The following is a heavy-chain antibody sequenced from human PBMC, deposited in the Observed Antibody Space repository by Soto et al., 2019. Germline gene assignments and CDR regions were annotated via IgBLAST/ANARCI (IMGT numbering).Heavy chain of an antibody. CDR2: ISYDGSEK. V-gene: IGHV3-30*18. CDR3: AKSPNFYCSSPNCYKYYFDH. D-gene: IGHD2-2*02. J-gene: IGHJ4*02. Sequence: GGSLRLSCAASGFTFSSYSMNWVRQAPGKGLEWVAVISYDGSEKYYVDSVKGRFTISKDNSKNTLYLQMNSLRPEDTAVYYCAKSPNFYCSSPNCYKYYFDHWGQGTRVTVSS. CDR1: GFTFSSYS.